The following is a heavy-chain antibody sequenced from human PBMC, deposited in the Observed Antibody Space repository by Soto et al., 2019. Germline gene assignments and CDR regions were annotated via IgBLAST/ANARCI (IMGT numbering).Heavy chain of an antibody. CDR1: GFTFSSYS. J-gene: IGHJ6*02. V-gene: IGHV3-21*01. D-gene: IGHD6-13*01. CDR2: ISSSSSYI. Sequence: GGSLRLSCAASGFTFSSYSMNWVRQAPGKGLEWVSSISSSSSYIYYADSVKGRFTISRDNAKNSLYLQMNSLRAEDTAVYYCARDLEVGQLGIFEYYYYYYGMDVWGQGTTVTVSS. CDR3: ARDLEVGQLGIFEYYYYYYGMDV.